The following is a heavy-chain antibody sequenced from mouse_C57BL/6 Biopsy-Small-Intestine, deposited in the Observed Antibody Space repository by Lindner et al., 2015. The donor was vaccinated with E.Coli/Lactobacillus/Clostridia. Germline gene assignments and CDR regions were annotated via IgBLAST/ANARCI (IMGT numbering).Heavy chain of an antibody. CDR2: IYPRSGNT. Sequence: VQLQESGAELARPGASVKLSCKASGYTFTSYGISWVKQRTGQGLEWIGEIYPRSGNTYYNEKFKGKATLTADKSSSTAYMELRSLTSEDSAVYLCARGHDGYYGHFDVWGTGTTVTVSS. CDR1: GYTFTSYG. D-gene: IGHD2-3*01. V-gene: IGHV1-81*01. J-gene: IGHJ1*03. CDR3: ARGHDGYYGHFDV.